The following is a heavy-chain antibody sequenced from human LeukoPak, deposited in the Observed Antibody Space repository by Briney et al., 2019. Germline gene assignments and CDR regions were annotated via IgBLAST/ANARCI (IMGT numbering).Heavy chain of an antibody. D-gene: IGHD2-2*01. CDR3: ARAGRRGYCSSTSCARWYWFDP. CDR1: GGSISSSSYY. V-gene: IGHV4-39*07. CDR2: IYYSGST. J-gene: IGHJ5*02. Sequence: SETLSLTCTVSGGSISSSSYYWGWIRQPPGKGLEWIGSIYYSGSTYYNPSLKSRVTISVDTSKNQFSLKLSSVAAADTAVYYCARAGRRGYCSSTSCARWYWFDPWGQGTLVTVSS.